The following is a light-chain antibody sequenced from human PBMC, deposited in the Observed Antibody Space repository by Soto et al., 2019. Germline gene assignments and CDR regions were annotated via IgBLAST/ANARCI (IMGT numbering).Light chain of an antibody. V-gene: IGLV2-14*01. CDR3: SSYTRSSTRV. Sequence: QSALTQPASVSGSPGQSITISCTGTSSDVGGYNYVSWYQQYPGEATKLMIYDVSNRPSGVSDRFSGSKSGNTASLTISGLQAEDEADYYCSSYTRSSTRVFGGGTKLTVL. CDR1: SSDVGGYNY. J-gene: IGLJ2*01. CDR2: DVS.